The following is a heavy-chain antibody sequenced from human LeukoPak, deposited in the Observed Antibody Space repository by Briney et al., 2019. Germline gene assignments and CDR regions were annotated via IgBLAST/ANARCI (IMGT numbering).Heavy chain of an antibody. CDR3: ARVHHYRMDV. Sequence: GGSLRLSCAASGFTFSSYSMNWVRQAPGKGLEWVSSISSSSSYIYYADSVKGRFTISRDNAKNSLYLQMNSLGAEVTGVEYCARVHHYRMDVWGQGTTVTVSS. J-gene: IGHJ6*02. CDR1: GFTFSSYS. V-gene: IGHV3-21*04. CDR2: ISSSSSYI. D-gene: IGHD3-10*01.